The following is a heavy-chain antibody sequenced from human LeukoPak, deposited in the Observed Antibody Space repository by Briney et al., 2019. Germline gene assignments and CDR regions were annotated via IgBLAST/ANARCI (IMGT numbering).Heavy chain of an antibody. Sequence: GGSLRLSCAASGFTFSSYEMNWVRQAPGKGLEWVSYISSSGGTIYYADSVKGRFTISRDNAKNSLYLQMNSLRAEDTAVYYCAREGSMVEGYYYYYMDVWGKGTTVTISS. CDR3: AREGSMVEGYYYYYMDV. V-gene: IGHV3-48*03. CDR2: ISSSGGTI. J-gene: IGHJ6*03. D-gene: IGHD3-10*01. CDR1: GFTFSSYE.